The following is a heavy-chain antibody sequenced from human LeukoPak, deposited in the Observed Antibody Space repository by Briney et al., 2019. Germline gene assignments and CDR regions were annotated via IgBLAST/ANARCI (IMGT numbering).Heavy chain of an antibody. CDR1: GFTFSSYD. D-gene: IGHD6-19*01. V-gene: IGHV3-13*01. CDR3: AREQWLVRCFDY. CDR2: IGTAGDT. J-gene: IGHJ4*02. Sequence: GGSLRLSCAASGFTFSSYDMHWVRQATGKGLEWVSAIGTAGDTYYPGSVKGRFTISRENAKNSLYLQMNSLRAGDTAVYYWAREQWLVRCFDYWGQGTLVTVSS.